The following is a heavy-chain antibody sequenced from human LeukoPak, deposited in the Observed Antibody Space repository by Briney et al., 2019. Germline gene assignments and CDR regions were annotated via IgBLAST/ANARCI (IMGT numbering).Heavy chain of an antibody. CDR1: GFTFSSYA. D-gene: IGHD3-16*01. J-gene: IGHJ5*02. CDR3: AKDPDYFDWFDP. CDR2: ISGSGGST. V-gene: IGHV3-23*01. Sequence: GGSLRLSRAASGFTFSSYAMSWVRQASGKGLEWVSAISGSGGSTYYADSVKGRFTISRDNSKNTLYLQMNSLRAEDTAVYYCAKDPDYFDWFDPWGQGTLVTVSS.